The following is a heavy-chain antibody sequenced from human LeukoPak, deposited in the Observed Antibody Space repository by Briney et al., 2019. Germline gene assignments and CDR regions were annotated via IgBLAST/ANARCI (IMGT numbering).Heavy chain of an antibody. D-gene: IGHD3-22*01. Sequence: GVSLRLSCAASGFTFSTYAMSWVRQAPGKGLEWVSGISWNSGSIGYADSVKGRFTISRDNAKNSLYLQMNSLRAEDTALYYCAKDPRGDSSGSSFDYWGQGTLVNVSS. J-gene: IGHJ4*02. CDR2: ISWNSGSI. V-gene: IGHV3-9*01. CDR1: GFTFSTYA. CDR3: AKDPRGDSSGSSFDY.